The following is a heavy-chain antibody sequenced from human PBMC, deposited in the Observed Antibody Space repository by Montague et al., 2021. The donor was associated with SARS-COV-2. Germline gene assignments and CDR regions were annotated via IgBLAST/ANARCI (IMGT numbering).Heavy chain of an antibody. Sequence: SETLSLTCTVSGDSISNYYWSWIRQPPGKGLEWIAYIYFSGSTNYNPSLESRVSISVITSRNQLSLRLRSVTAADTAVYYCARQRRYQLPITIFGVVMADAFDIWGQGTMVTVSS. CDR3: ARQRRYQLPITIFGVVMADAFDI. J-gene: IGHJ3*02. D-gene: IGHD3-3*01. CDR1: GDSISNYY. V-gene: IGHV4-59*08. CDR2: IYFSGST.